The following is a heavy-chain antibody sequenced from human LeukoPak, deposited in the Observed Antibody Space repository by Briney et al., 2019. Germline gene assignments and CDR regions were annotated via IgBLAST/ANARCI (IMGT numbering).Heavy chain of an antibody. CDR2: IYTSGST. CDR1: GGSISSYY. D-gene: IGHD2-15*01. CDR3: ARDGPLGYCSGGSCYFDY. V-gene: IGHV4-4*07. J-gene: IGHJ4*02. Sequence: SETLSLTCTVSGGSISSYYWSWIRQPAGKGLEWIGRIYTSGSTNYNPSLKSRVTMSVDTSKNQFSLKLSSVTAADTAVYYCARDGPLGYCSGGSCYFDYWVQGTLVTVSS.